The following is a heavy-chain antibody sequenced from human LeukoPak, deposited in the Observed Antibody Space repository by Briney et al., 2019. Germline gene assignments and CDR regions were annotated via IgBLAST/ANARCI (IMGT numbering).Heavy chain of an antibody. J-gene: IGHJ4*02. CDR1: GFTISNYA. V-gene: IGHV3-23*01. D-gene: IGHD1-26*01. CDR3: AKTISGSYDY. Sequence: PGGSLRLSCAASGFTISNYAMTWVRQAPGKGLQWLSTITGSGGSTYYADSVKGRFTISRDNSKSTLYLQMNSLRAEDTAVYYCAKTISGSYDYWGQGTLVTVSS. CDR2: ITGSGGST.